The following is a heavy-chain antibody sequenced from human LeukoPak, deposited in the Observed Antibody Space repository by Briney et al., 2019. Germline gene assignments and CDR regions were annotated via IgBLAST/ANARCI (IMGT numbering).Heavy chain of an antibody. CDR3: AKASWVSNADAVL. Sequence: GRSLRLSCAASGFTFSSYGMHWVRQAPGKGLEWVAVIWYDGSNKYYADSVKGRFTLSRDDSRNTVYLQLNNLRVEDTAVYYCAKASWVSNADAVLWGQGTLVTVSS. D-gene: IGHD1-1*01. CDR1: GFTFSSYG. V-gene: IGHV3-33*06. CDR2: IWYDGSNK. J-gene: IGHJ4*02.